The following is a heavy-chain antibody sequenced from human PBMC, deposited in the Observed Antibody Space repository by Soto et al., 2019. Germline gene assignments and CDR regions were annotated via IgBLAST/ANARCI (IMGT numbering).Heavy chain of an antibody. CDR1: GYTFTRYC. CDR3: ARVDTAMIGFGAFDI. J-gene: IGHJ3*02. D-gene: IGHD5-18*01. CDR2: ISAYNGNT. Sequence: ASVKVSCKASGYTFTRYCISWVRQAPGQGLEWMGWISAYNGNTNYAQKLQGRVTMTTDTSTSTAYMELRSLRSDDTAVYYCARVDTAMIGFGAFDIWGQGTMVTVS. V-gene: IGHV1-18*01.